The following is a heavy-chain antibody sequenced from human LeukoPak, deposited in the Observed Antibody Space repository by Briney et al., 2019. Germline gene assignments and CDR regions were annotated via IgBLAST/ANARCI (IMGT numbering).Heavy chain of an antibody. CDR2: ISGSGGST. J-gene: IGHJ6*02. Sequence: GGSLRLFCAASGFTFSSYAMSWVRQAPGKGLEWVSAISGSGGSTYYADSVKGRFTISRDNSKNTLYLQMNSLRAEDTAVYYCAKSIARGYYYGMDVWGQGTTVTVSS. CDR1: GFTFSSYA. D-gene: IGHD2-21*01. V-gene: IGHV3-23*01. CDR3: AKSIARGYYYGMDV.